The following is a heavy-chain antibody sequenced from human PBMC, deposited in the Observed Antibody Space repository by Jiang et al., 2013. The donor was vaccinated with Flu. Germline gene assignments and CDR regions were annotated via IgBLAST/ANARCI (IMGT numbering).Heavy chain of an antibody. V-gene: IGHV3-9*01. CDR3: AKGAYCGSTSCFPYDYYGFDA. CDR1: TFDDYV. J-gene: IGHJ6*02. D-gene: IGHD2-2*01. CDR2: ISWDSDRI. Sequence: TFDDYVMHWVRQGPGKGLEWVSGISWDSDRIGYADSVKGRFTISRDNAKKSLYLQMNSLSAEDTALYYCAKGAYCGSTSCFPYDYYGFDAWGQGTTVTVSS.